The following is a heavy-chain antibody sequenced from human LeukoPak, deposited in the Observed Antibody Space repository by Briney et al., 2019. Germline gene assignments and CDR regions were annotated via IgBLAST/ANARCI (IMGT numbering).Heavy chain of an antibody. Sequence: GGSLRLSCAASGFMFSKYGMHWVRQAPGKGLEWVAVIWYDGSNKDYADSVKGRFTVSRDNSKNTMDLQMNSLRAEDTAVYYCAREQYGSDDALDIWGEGTMVTVSS. D-gene: IGHD4-17*01. V-gene: IGHV3-33*01. CDR3: AREQYGSDDALDI. J-gene: IGHJ3*02. CDR2: IWYDGSNK. CDR1: GFMFSKYG.